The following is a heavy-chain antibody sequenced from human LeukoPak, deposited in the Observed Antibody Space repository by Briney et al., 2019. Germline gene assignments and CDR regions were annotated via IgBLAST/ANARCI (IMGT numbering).Heavy chain of an antibody. CDR3: ARVGSGCFDY. Sequence: SETLSLTCTISSGSISTYYWTWIRQPPGKGLEWIAYIYYSGSGNYNPSLKSRVTLSVDTSKNQFSLKLSSVTAADTAVYYCARVGSGCFDYWGQGTLVAVSS. CDR1: SGSISTYY. D-gene: IGHD1-26*01. CDR2: IYYSGSG. J-gene: IGHJ4*02. V-gene: IGHV4-59*01.